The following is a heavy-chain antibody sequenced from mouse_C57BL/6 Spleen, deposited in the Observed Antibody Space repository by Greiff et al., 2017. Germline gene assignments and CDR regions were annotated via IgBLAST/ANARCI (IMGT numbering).Heavy chain of an antibody. V-gene: IGHV14-2*01. J-gene: IGHJ2*01. Sequence: EVQLQQSGAELVKPGASVKLSCTASGFNIKDYYMHWVKQRTEQGLEWIGRIDPEDGETKYAQKFQGKATITADTSSNPAYLQLSSLTSEDTAVYYCARSVGYDGYYFDYWGQGTTLTVSS. D-gene: IGHD2-2*01. CDR2: IDPEDGET. CDR3: ARSVGYDGYYFDY. CDR1: GFNIKDYY.